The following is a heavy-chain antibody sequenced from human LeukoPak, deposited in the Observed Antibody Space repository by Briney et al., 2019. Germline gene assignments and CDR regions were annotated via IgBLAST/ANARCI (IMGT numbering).Heavy chain of an antibody. CDR3: ARSRADSSGYDWVWFDP. V-gene: IGHV1-69*13. Sequence: GASVKVSFKASGGTFSSYAISWVRQAPGQGLEWMGGIIPIFGTANYAQKFQGRVTITADESTSTAYMELSSLRSEDTAGYYCARSRADSSGYDWVWFDPWGQGTLVTVSS. CDR1: GGTFSSYA. D-gene: IGHD3-22*01. CDR2: IIPIFGTA. J-gene: IGHJ5*02.